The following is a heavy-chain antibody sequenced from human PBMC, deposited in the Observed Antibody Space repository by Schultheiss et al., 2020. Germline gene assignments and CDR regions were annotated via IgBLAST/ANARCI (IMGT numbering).Heavy chain of an antibody. CDR1: GFTFSSYA. V-gene: IGHV3-30-3*01. CDR2: ISYDGSNK. CDR3: ARGRYNWNPTGDDY. D-gene: IGHD1-20*01. Sequence: GGSLRLSCAASGFTFSSYAMHWVRQAPGKGLEWVAVISYDGSNKYYADSVKGRFTISRDNSKNTLYLQMNSLRAEDTAVYYCARGRYNWNPTGDDYWGQGTLVTVSS. J-gene: IGHJ4*02.